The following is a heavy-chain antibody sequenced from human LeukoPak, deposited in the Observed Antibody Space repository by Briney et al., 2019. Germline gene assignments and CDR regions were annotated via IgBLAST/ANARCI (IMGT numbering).Heavy chain of an antibody. CDR1: GYTFTSYG. V-gene: IGHV1-18*01. CDR2: ISAYNGNT. Sequence: ASVKVSCKASGYTFTSYGISWVRQAPGQGLEWMGWISAYNGNTNYAQKLQGRVTMTTDTSTSTAYMELRSLRSDDTAVYYCARGLDYYDSSGYYFDYWGQGTLVTVSS. D-gene: IGHD3-22*01. CDR3: ARGLDYYDSSGYYFDY. J-gene: IGHJ4*02.